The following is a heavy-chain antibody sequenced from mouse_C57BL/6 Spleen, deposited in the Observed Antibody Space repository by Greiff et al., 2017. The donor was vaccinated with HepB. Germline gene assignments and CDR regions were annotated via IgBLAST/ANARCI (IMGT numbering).Heavy chain of an antibody. D-gene: IGHD2-2*01. J-gene: IGHJ2*01. Sequence: VQLQQPGAELVKPGASVKLSCKASGYTFTSYWMHWVKQRPGQGLEWIGMIHPNSGSTNYNEKFKSKATLTVDKSSSTAYMQLSSLTSEDSAVYYYSRSDYGFDLDYWGQGTTLTVSS. CDR3: SRSDYGFDLDY. CDR2: IHPNSGST. CDR1: GYTFTSYW. V-gene: IGHV1-64*01.